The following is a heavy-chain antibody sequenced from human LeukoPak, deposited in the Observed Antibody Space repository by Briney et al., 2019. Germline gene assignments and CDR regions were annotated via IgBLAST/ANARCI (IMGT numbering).Heavy chain of an antibody. CDR2: IKEDGSEQ. V-gene: IGHV3-7*01. CDR1: GFTFSSYW. D-gene: IGHD1-26*01. J-gene: IGHJ4*02. CDR3: ASGGRYYFY. Sequence: PGGSLRLSCAASGFTFSSYWMSWVRQAPGKGLEWVANIKEDGSEQYYVDSVKGRFTISRDNAKNSLYLQMNSLRAEDTAVYYCASGGRYYFYWGQGALVTVSS.